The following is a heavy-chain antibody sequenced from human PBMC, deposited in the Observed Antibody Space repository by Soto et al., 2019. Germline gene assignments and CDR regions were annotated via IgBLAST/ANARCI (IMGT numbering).Heavy chain of an antibody. Sequence: ASVKVSCKASGYTLTRYSIHWVRQAPGQRLEWMGWINAGNGNTKFSQKFQGRVTITRGTSASTAYMELRGLRSEDTAVYYCARDLGGWPDYWGQGTPVTVSS. CDR3: ARDLGGWPDY. V-gene: IGHV1-3*01. J-gene: IGHJ4*02. CDR2: INAGNGNT. CDR1: GYTLTRYS. D-gene: IGHD2-15*01.